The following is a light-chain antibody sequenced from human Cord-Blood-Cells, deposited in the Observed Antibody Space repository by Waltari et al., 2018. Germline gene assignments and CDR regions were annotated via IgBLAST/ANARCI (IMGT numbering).Light chain of an antibody. V-gene: IGKV4-1*01. CDR2: WAS. Sequence: DIVMTQSPDSLAVSLGERATINCQSSQSVLYSSNNKNYLAWYQQKPGQTPKLLIYWASTRESGVPDRFSGSGSGTDFTLTISSLQAEEVAVYYCQQYYSTPPTFGQGTKVEIK. J-gene: IGKJ1*01. CDR3: QQYYSTPPT. CDR1: QSVLYSSNNKNY.